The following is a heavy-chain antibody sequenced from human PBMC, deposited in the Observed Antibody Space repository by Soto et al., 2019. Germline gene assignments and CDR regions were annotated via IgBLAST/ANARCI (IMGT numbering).Heavy chain of an antibody. CDR3: ARAGIAAAGSYYMDV. CDR2: IYSGST. D-gene: IGHD6-13*01. J-gene: IGHJ6*03. V-gene: IGHV4-34*09. Sequence: LRLSCAASGFNVSTTYMTWVRQAPGKGLEWVSVIYSGSTYYNPSLKSRVTISVDTSKNQFSLKLSSVTAADTAVYYCARAGIAAAGSYYMDVWGKGTTVTVSS. CDR1: GFNVSTTY.